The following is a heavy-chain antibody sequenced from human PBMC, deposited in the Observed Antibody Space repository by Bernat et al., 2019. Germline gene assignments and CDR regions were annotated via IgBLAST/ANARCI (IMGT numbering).Heavy chain of an antibody. CDR1: GFTFSSYS. D-gene: IGHD1-7*01. J-gene: IGHJ3*02. Sequence: QVQLLESGGGVVQPGRSLRLSCAVSGFTFSSYSIHWVRQAPGEGLEWVAVISYDGGNKYYADSVKGRFTLSRDNSKNTLYMQMNSLTPEDTAVYYYARVLYKWNLGDAFDIWGQGTMVTVSS. V-gene: IGHV3-30-3*01. CDR2: ISYDGGNK. CDR3: ARVLYKWNLGDAFDI.